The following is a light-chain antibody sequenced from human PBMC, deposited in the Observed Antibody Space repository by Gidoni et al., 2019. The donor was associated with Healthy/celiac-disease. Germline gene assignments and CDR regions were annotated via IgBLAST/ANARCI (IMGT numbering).Light chain of an antibody. V-gene: IGKV3-15*01. CDR2: GAS. CDR1: QSVSSN. CDR3: QQYNNWPTGT. Sequence: EIVMTQSPATLSVSPGERATLSCRASQSVSSNLAWYQQKPGQAPRLLIYGASTRATGIPARFSGTGSETEFTLTISSLQSEDFAVYYCQQYNNWPTGTFXQXTKVEIK. J-gene: IGKJ1*01.